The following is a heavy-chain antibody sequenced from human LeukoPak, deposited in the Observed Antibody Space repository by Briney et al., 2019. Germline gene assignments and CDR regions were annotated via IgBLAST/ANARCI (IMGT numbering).Heavy chain of an antibody. D-gene: IGHD3-10*02. CDR2: ISSSGSTI. Sequence: GGSLRLSCAASGFTFSSYSMNWVRQTPGKGLEWVSYISSSGSTIYYADSVKGRFTISRDNAKNSLYLQMNSLRAEDTAVYYCAELGITMIGGVWGKGTTVTISS. CDR3: AELGITMIGGV. V-gene: IGHV3-48*04. CDR1: GFTFSSYS. J-gene: IGHJ6*04.